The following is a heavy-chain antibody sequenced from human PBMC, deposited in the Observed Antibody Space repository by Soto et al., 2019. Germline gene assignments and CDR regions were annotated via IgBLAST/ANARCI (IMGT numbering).Heavy chain of an antibody. CDR2: RYYSEST. Sequence: TLSRTCTVSGGSITTGDYYWGWIRHLPGKGLEWIGHRYYSESTYYNPSLKSRVSISLDTSKNQFSLKLSFVTAADTAMYYCARTKCSGGSCYSWSLDYWGQVTPVLVS. V-gene: IGHV4-31*03. CDR3: ARTKCSGGSCYSWSLDY. J-gene: IGHJ4*02. CDR1: GGSITTGDYY. D-gene: IGHD2-15*01.